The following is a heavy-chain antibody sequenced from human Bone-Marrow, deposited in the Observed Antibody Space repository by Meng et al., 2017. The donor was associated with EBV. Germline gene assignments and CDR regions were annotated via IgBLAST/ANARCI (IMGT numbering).Heavy chain of an antibody. CDR2: LNEDGGVT. Sequence: GQLGESGGALVQPGGSLRLSCAASGFPFSRYWMHWVRQAPGQGLMWVSRLNEDGGVTDYADSVKGRFTISRDNARNTLYLQMNNLRAEDTATYFCSRDLAGADDYWGQGTLVTVS. V-gene: IGHV3-74*01. CDR1: GFPFSRYW. D-gene: IGHD1-14*01. CDR3: SRDLAGADDY. J-gene: IGHJ4*02.